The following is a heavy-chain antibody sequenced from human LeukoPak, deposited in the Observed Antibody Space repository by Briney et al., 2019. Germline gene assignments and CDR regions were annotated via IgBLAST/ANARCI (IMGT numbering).Heavy chain of an antibody. D-gene: IGHD5-24*01. J-gene: IGHJ6*03. CDR3: ARDWSRDGYANHYYYYMDV. CDR1: GFTFSSYA. Sequence: GGSLRLSCAASGFTFSSYAMHRVRQAPGKGLEWVAVISYDGSNKYYADSVKGRFTISRDNSKNTLYLQMNSLRAEDTAVYYCARDWSRDGYANHYYYYMDVWGKGTTVTVSS. CDR2: ISYDGSNK. V-gene: IGHV3-30*04.